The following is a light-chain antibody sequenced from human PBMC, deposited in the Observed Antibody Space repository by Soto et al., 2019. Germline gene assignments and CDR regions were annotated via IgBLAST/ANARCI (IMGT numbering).Light chain of an antibody. Sequence: ETVMTQSPATLSVSPGERATLSCRASQSTNSDLAWYQQKPGQAPRLLIYGASTRATGIPARFSGSGSGTEFTLTISSLQSEDFAVYYCHQYDNWPETFGQGTKVEIK. J-gene: IGKJ1*01. CDR3: HQYDNWPET. CDR1: QSTNSD. V-gene: IGKV3-15*01. CDR2: GAS.